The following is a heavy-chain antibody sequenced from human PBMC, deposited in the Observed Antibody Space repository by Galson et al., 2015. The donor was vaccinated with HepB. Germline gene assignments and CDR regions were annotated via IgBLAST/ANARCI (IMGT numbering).Heavy chain of an antibody. CDR1: GFSVSSDY. CDR2: IYGGGGT. D-gene: IGHD2-8*01. Sequence: SLRLSCAASGFSVSSDYMSWVRQAPGKGLECVSVIYGGGGTNYADSVKGRFTISRDNSKNILYLQMNNLRSVDTAVYYCARGRYCTTECYLDPRGQGTQVTVTS. J-gene: IGHJ5*02. V-gene: IGHV3-66*02. CDR3: ARGRYCTTECYLDP.